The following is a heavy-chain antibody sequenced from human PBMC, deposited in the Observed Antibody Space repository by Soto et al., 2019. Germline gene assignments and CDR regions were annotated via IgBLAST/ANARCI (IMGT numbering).Heavy chain of an antibody. J-gene: IGHJ3*02. D-gene: IGHD2-8*02. CDR2: IFPGDSDT. CDR1: GYNFANFW. CDR3: AAGYSTGLDAFDI. Sequence: GESLKISCKGSGYNFANFWIGWVRQMPGKGLEWMGMIFPGDSDTKNSPPLEGQITMSVDKSDSSAYLQWRSLKASDTAIYYCAAGYSTGLDAFDIWGQWTMVTVSS. V-gene: IGHV5-51*01.